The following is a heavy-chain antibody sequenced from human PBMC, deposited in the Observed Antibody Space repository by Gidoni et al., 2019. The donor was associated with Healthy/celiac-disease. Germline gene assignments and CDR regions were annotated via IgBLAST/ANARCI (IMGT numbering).Heavy chain of an antibody. Sequence: EVQLVESGGGLVQPGGSLSLSCSASGFTFSTYWMSWARQAPGKGREWVANIKQDGSEKYYVDSVKGRFTISRDNAKNSLYLQMNSLRAEDTAVYYCAREGLRSVWGQGTMVTVSS. J-gene: IGHJ3*01. CDR3: AREGLRSV. CDR2: IKQDGSEK. CDR1: GFTFSTYW. V-gene: IGHV3-7*01. D-gene: IGHD3-16*01.